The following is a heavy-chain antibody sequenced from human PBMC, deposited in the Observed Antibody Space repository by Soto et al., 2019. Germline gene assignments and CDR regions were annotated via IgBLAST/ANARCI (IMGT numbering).Heavy chain of an antibody. CDR3: ATDYDGYSYGSFDY. V-gene: IGHV1-24*01. Sequence: GASVKVSCKVSGYTLTELSMHWVRQAPGKGLEWMGGFDPEDGETIYAQKFQGRVTMTEDTSTDTAYMELSSLRSEDTAVYYCATDYDGYSYGSFDYWGQGTLVTVYS. CDR1: GYTLTELS. J-gene: IGHJ4*02. CDR2: FDPEDGET. D-gene: IGHD5-18*01.